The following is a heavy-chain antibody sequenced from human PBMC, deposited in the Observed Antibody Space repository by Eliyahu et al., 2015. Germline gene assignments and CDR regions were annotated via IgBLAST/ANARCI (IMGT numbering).Heavy chain of an antibody. CDR1: GFSLSNPRXG. CDR3: ARIVNPSGYYYGYWYFDL. Sequence: QVTLKESGPVLVKPTETLTLTCTVSGFSLSNPRXGVSWIRQPPGKALEWLAHIFSNDEKSYSTSLKSRLTISKDTSKSQVVLTMTNMDPVDTATYYCARIVNPSGYYYGYWYFDLWGRGTLVTVSS. J-gene: IGHJ2*01. D-gene: IGHD3-22*01. V-gene: IGHV2-26*01. CDR2: IFSNDEK.